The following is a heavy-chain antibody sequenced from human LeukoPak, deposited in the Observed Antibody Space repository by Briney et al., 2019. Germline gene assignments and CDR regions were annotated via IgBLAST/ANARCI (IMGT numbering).Heavy chain of an antibody. CDR3: ATGSGYSSSWYSYSWFDP. CDR2: INPNSGGT. CDR1: GYTFTGYY. D-gene: IGHD6-13*01. J-gene: IGHJ5*02. V-gene: IGHV1-2*02. Sequence: ASVKVSCKASGYTFTGYYMHWVRQAPGQGLEWMGWINPNSGGTNYAQKFQGRVTMTEDTSTDTAYMELSSLRSEDTAVYYCATGSGYSSSWYSYSWFDPWGQGTLVTVSS.